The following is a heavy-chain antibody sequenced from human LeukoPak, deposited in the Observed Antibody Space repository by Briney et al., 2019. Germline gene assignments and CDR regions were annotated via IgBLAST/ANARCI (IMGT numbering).Heavy chain of an antibody. CDR2: IYTSGST. CDR3: AREGGDVLLWFGEFKYYYYYMDV. CDR1: GGSISSYY. Sequence: SETLSLTCTVSGGSISSYYWSWIPQPPGKGLEWIGRIYTSGSTNYNTSLKSRVTMSVDTSKNPFSRKMSSVTAADTAVYYCAREGGDVLLWFGEFKYYYYYMDVWGKGTTVTISS. D-gene: IGHD3-10*01. J-gene: IGHJ6*03. V-gene: IGHV4-4*07.